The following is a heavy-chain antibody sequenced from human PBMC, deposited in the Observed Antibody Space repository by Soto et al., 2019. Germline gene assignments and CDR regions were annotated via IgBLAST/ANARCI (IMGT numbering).Heavy chain of an antibody. CDR1: GGSISSGGYS. Sequence: SETLSLTCAVSGGSISSGGYSWSWIRQPPGKGLEWIGYIYHSGSTYYNPSLKSRVTISVDRSKNQFSLKLSSVTAADTAVYYCARAERIIAAAGTGYYYYGMDVWGQGTTVTVSS. CDR2: IYHSGST. D-gene: IGHD6-13*01. J-gene: IGHJ6*02. CDR3: ARAERIIAAAGTGYYYYGMDV. V-gene: IGHV4-30-2*01.